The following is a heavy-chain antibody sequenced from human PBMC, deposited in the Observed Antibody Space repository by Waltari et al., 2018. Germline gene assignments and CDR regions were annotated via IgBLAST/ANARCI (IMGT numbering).Heavy chain of an antibody. Sequence: QVELQESGPGLVKASETLSLTCHVSGGSISPYYWSWIRQPPGKRLEYIGYVYYPGTTNYNPSLKNRVTISLDTSKNQFSLKVNSVTAADTAVYYCARADSSTAYFYYYMDVWGTGTTVTVSS. CDR3: ARADSSTAYFYYYMDV. CDR2: VYYPGTT. D-gene: IGHD6-13*01. V-gene: IGHV4-59*01. J-gene: IGHJ6*03. CDR1: GGSISPYY.